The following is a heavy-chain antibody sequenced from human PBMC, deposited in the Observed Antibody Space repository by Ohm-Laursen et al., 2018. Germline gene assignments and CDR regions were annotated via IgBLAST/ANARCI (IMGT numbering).Heavy chain of an antibody. CDR3: ASFPLAALVYYGMDV. Sequence: SLRLSCAASGFTFSSYAMNWVRQAPGKGLEWVSAISGSGGSTYYADSVKGRFTISRDNAKSSLYLHMNSLRAEDTAMYYCASFPLAALVYYGMDVWGQGTTVTVSS. V-gene: IGHV3-23*01. J-gene: IGHJ6*02. CDR1: GFTFSSYA. CDR2: ISGSGGST. D-gene: IGHD6-13*01.